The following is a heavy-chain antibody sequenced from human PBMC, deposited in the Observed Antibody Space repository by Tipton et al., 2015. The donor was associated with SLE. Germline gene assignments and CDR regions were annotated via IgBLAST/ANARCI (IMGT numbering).Heavy chain of an antibody. CDR1: GGSISSHY. V-gene: IGHV4-59*08. D-gene: IGHD2-8*01. J-gene: IGHJ6*02. CDR2: ISYGGDT. CDR3: ARGMLTWRGAIIGVDV. Sequence: TLSLTCSVSGGSISSHYWIWIRQPPGKGLEWIGYISYGGDTNYNPSLKSRVTISVDPAKNQFSLKLTSVTAADTAVYYCARGMLTWRGAIIGVDVWGQGTSVNVSS.